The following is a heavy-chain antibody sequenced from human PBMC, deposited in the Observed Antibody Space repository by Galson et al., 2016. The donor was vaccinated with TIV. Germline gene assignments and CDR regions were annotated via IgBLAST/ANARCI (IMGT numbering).Heavy chain of an antibody. V-gene: IGHV6-1*01. CDR1: GDSVSSNSAA. J-gene: IGHJ4*02. Sequence: CAISGDSVSSNSAAWNWLRQSPSRGLEWLGRTFYRSKWYNGYAPSVKSRITINPDTSKNQFSLQLNSVTPGDTAVYYCARATPSVFGIIMTLDSWGQGTLVTVSS. CDR2: TFYRSKWYN. D-gene: IGHD3-16*01. CDR3: ARATPSVFGIIMTLDS.